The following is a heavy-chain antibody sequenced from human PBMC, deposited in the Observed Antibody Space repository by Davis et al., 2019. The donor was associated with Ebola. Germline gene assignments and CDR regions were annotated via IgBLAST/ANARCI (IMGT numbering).Heavy chain of an antibody. Sequence: PSETLSLTCTVSGGSSSSYYCGWIRQPPGKGLEWIGYIYYSGSTNYNPSLKSRVTISVDTSKNQFSLKLSSVTAADTAVYYCARVQTPYYYDSSGYYFDYWGQGTLVTVSS. CDR2: IYYSGST. J-gene: IGHJ4*02. V-gene: IGHV4-59*01. CDR3: ARVQTPYYYDSSGYYFDY. D-gene: IGHD3-22*01. CDR1: GGSSSSYY.